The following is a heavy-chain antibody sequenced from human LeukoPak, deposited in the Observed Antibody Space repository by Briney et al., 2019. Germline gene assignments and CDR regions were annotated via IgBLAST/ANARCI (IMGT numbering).Heavy chain of an antibody. J-gene: IGHJ4*02. V-gene: IGHV3-30-3*01. CDR3: ARDPSGGYSSSWYGAVERGY. D-gene: IGHD6-13*01. CDR1: GFTFNTYS. Sequence: GGSLRLSCIASGFTFNTYSMHWVRQAPGKGLEWAAVLSFDGDEKHYADSVKGRFTISRDNSKNTLYLQMNSLRAEDTAVYYCARDPSGGYSSSWYGAVERGYWGQGTLVTVSS. CDR2: LSFDGDEK.